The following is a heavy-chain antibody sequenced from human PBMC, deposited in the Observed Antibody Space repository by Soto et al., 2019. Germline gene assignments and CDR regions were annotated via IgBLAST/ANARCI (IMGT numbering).Heavy chain of an antibody. Sequence: PSETLSLTCAVSSGSISSSNWWSWVRQPPGKGLEWIGEIYHSGSTNYNPSLKSRVTISVDKSKNQFSLKLSSVTAADTAVYYCARMSIAARRYYYGMDVWGQGTTVTVSS. V-gene: IGHV4-4*02. CDR1: SGSISSSNW. D-gene: IGHD6-6*01. CDR2: IYHSGST. CDR3: ARMSIAARRYYYGMDV. J-gene: IGHJ6*02.